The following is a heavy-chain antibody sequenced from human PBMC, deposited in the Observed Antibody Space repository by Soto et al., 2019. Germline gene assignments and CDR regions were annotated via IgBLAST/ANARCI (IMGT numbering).Heavy chain of an antibody. D-gene: IGHD5-12*01. CDR2: ISWDDDK. J-gene: IGHJ4*02. V-gene: IGHV2-5*02. Sequence: QITLKESGPTLVKPTQTLTLTCTFSGFSLSTTGVGVGWIRQPLGKALEWLALISWDDDKRYSPSLKSRLTITKDTSKKQVVLTMTNMDAVDTATFYCAHSVPGVSTTAMAFDYWGQGALVTVSS. CDR3: AHSVPGVSTTAMAFDY. CDR1: GFSLSTTGVG.